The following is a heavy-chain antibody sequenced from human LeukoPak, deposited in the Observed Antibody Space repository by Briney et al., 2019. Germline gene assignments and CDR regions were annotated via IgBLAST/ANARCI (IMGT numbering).Heavy chain of an antibody. V-gene: IGHV4-59*08. CDR2: IYYSGST. Sequence: SETLSLTCTVSGGSISSYYWTWIRQPPGKGLEWIGYIYYSGSTNYNPSLKSRVTISVDTSKNQFSLKLSSVTAADMAVYYCARSSGSYYDILTGYYYYYYYMDVWGKGTTVTISS. D-gene: IGHD3-9*01. J-gene: IGHJ6*03. CDR1: GGSISSYY. CDR3: ARSSGSYYDILTGYYYYYYYMDV.